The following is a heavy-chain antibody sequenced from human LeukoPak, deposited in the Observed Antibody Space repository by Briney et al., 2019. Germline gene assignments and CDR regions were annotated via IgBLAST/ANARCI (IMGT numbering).Heavy chain of an antibody. CDR1: GFTFSSYS. V-gene: IGHV3-48*04. D-gene: IGHD1-26*01. J-gene: IGHJ4*02. CDR3: ARGKWEPLDY. CDR2: ISSSGRTK. Sequence: GGSLRLCCAASGFTFSSYSMNWVRQAPGKGLEWVSYISSSGRTKYYADSVKGRFTISRDNAKNSLYLQMNSLRAEDTAVYYCARGKWEPLDYWGQGTLVTVSS.